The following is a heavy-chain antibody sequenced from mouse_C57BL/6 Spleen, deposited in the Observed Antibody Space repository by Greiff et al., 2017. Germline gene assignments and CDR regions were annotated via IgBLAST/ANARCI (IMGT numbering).Heavy chain of an antibody. V-gene: IGHV1-85*01. D-gene: IGHD1-2*01. CDR3: ARSGYPGYFDV. CDR2: LYPRDGST. CDR1: GYTFTSYD. Sequence: VQLQQSGPELVKPGASVKLSCKASGYTFTSYDINWVKQRPGQGLAWIGWLYPRDGSTKYNEKFKGKATLTVDKPSSTAYMQLSSLTSEDSAVYYCARSGYPGYFDVWGTGTTVTVSS. J-gene: IGHJ1*03.